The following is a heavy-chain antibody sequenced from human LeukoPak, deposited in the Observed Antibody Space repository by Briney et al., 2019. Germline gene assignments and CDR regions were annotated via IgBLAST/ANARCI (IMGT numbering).Heavy chain of an antibody. CDR3: ARGGANCSGGRCPLNWFDP. CDR1: GYTFTNYG. J-gene: IGHJ5*02. CDR2: ISAYNGNT. D-gene: IGHD2-15*01. Sequence: ASVKVSCKASGYTFTNYGITWVRQAPGQGLEWMGWISAYNGNTNYAQKLKGRVTMTIDKTTSTAYMELRSLRSDDTAVYYCARGGANCSGGRCPLNWFDPWGQGTPVTVSS. V-gene: IGHV1-18*01.